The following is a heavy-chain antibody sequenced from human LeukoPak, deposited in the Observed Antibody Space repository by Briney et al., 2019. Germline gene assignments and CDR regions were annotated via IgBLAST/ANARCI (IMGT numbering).Heavy chain of an antibody. Sequence: GGSLRLSCAASGFTFSSYEMNWVRQAPGKGVERVSYIISSGSTIYYADSVKGRFTISRDNAKNSLYLQMNSLRAEDTGVYYCARSQDCSGGSCYSPDDAFDIWGQGTMVTVSS. CDR2: IISSGSTI. J-gene: IGHJ3*02. V-gene: IGHV3-48*03. D-gene: IGHD2-15*01. CDR3: ARSQDCSGGSCYSPDDAFDI. CDR1: GFTFSSYE.